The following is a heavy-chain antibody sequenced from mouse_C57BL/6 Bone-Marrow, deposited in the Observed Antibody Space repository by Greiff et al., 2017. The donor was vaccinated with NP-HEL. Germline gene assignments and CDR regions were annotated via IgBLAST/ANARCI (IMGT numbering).Heavy chain of an antibody. J-gene: IGHJ2*01. D-gene: IGHD4-1*01. CDR2: IYPGDGDT. CDR3: ARRWDYYFDY. CDR1: GYAFSSSW. Sequence: VKLQESGPELVKPGASVKISCKASGYAFSSSWMNWVKQRPGKGLEWIGRIYPGDGDTNYNGKFKGKATLTADKSSSTAYMQLSSLTSEDSAVYFCARRWDYYFDYWGQGTTLTVSS. V-gene: IGHV1-82*01.